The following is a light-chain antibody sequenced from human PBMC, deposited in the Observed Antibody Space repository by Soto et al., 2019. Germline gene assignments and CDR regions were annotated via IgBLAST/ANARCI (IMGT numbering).Light chain of an antibody. J-gene: IGKJ3*01. Sequence: DIQMTQSPSSLSASVGDRVTVTCRASEVVGIYLNWYQQKPGKAPKLLIYDASHLETGVPSRFSGSGSVTDFTLTISSLQPEDAATYFCQQYDVAPITFGPGTKVEI. CDR2: DAS. CDR3: QQYDVAPIT. CDR1: EVVGIY. V-gene: IGKV1-33*01.